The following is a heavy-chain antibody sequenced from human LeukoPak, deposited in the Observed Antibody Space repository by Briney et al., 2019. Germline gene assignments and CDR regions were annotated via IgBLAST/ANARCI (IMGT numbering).Heavy chain of an antibody. CDR3: ARDPPGIAASGTYY. J-gene: IGHJ4*02. V-gene: IGHV3-53*01. Sequence: GGSLRLSCVVSGFSVSNNYMNWVRQAPGKGLEWVSLIYSRGGTSYADSVKGRFTISRDSSKNTLFLQMNSLRVEDTAVYYCARDPPGIAASGTYYWGQGTLVTVSS. CDR1: GFSVSNNY. CDR2: IYSRGGT. D-gene: IGHD6-13*01.